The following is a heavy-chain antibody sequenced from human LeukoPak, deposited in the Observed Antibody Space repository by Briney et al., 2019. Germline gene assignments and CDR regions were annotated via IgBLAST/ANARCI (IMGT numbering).Heavy chain of an antibody. CDR3: ARQRGASGTINWFDP. Sequence: GDSLKIPRESFGFPFTTSWIALVRQIPGTGVEGVGAIYPDDSDTRYSPPFQGQIGISAAKSARTAYLQWASLKASDTATYYWARQRGASGTINWFDPGGQGTLVTVSS. V-gene: IGHV5-51*01. CDR1: GFPFTTSW. D-gene: IGHD3-10*01. CDR2: IYPDDSDT. J-gene: IGHJ5*02.